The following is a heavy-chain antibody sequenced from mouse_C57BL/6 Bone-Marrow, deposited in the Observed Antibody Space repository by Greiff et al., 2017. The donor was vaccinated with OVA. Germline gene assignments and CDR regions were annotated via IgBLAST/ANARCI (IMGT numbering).Heavy chain of an antibody. Sequence: EVQLQQSGAELVRPGASVKLSCTASGFNITDDYMHWVKQRPEQGLEWIGWIDPENGDTEHAPKFQGKATITADTSSNTAYLQLSSLTSEDTAVYYCTAYYYGSPGFAYWGQGTLVTVSA. CDR3: TAYYYGSPGFAY. CDR1: GFNITDDY. V-gene: IGHV14-4*01. CDR2: IDPENGDT. J-gene: IGHJ3*01. D-gene: IGHD1-1*01.